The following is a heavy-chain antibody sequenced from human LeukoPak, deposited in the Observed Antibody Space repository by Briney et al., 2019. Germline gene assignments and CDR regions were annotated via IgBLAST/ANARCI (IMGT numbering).Heavy chain of an antibody. J-gene: IGHJ4*02. D-gene: IGHD2-15*01. Sequence: GGSLRLSCAASGFTFSTYVMTCVRQAPGKGLEWVSALSGSGGSTFYADSVKGRFTISRDNSNNTLYLQINSLRAEDTAVYYCAKGRTPDYWGQGTLVTVSS. CDR1: GFTFSTYV. CDR2: LSGSGGST. V-gene: IGHV3-23*01. CDR3: AKGRTPDY.